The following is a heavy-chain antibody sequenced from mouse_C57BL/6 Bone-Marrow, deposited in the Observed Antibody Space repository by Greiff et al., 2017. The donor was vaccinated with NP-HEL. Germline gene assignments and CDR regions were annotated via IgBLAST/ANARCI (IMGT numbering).Heavy chain of an antibody. Sequence: EVKLMESGGGLVKPGGSLKLSCAASGFTFSSYAMSWVRQTPEKRLEWVATISDGGSYTYYPDNVKGRFTISRDNAKNNLYLQMSHLKSEDTAMYYCARERDGYYGFDYWGQGTTLTVSS. CDR1: GFTFSSYA. J-gene: IGHJ2*01. CDR2: ISDGGSYT. D-gene: IGHD2-3*01. CDR3: ARERDGYYGFDY. V-gene: IGHV5-4*01.